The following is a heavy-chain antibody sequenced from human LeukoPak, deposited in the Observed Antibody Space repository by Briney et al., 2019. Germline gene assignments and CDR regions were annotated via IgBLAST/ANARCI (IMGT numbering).Heavy chain of an antibody. CDR1: GFIFSSYA. D-gene: IGHD1-1*01. V-gene: IGHV3-30*04. CDR3: ARELNGAFDP. CDR2: ISYDGSNK. J-gene: IGHJ5*02. Sequence: GGSLRLSCAASGFIFSSYAMHWVRQAPGKGLEWVAFISYDGSNKYYADSVKGRFTISRDNPKNTLYLQMNSLRASDTAVHYCARELNGAFDPWGQGTLVTVSS.